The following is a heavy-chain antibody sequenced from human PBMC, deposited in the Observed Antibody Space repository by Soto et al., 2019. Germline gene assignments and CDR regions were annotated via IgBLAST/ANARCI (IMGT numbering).Heavy chain of an antibody. J-gene: IGHJ5*02. CDR1: GGSIGSSNYY. Sequence: PSETLSLTCTVSGGSIGSSNYYWGWIRQPPGKGLEWIGNMYYSGSTYYNPSLKSRVAISVDTSKNHFSLTLSSVTAADTAVYYCARLELRDLSIDPWGQGILVTVSS. V-gene: IGHV4-39*02. CDR3: ARLELRDLSIDP. CDR2: MYYSGST. D-gene: IGHD3-16*02.